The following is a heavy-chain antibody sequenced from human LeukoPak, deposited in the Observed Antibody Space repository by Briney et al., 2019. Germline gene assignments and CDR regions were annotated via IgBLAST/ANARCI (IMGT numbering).Heavy chain of an antibody. J-gene: IGHJ4*02. D-gene: IGHD4-17*01. CDR2: MYNSGST. V-gene: IGHV4-59*01. CDR1: GFTFSSYA. Sequence: GSLRLSCAASGFTFSSYAMSWIRQPPGKGLEWIAYMYNSGSTNYNPSLKSRVTISIDTSKNQFSLKLSSLTAADTAIYYCARGIESYGDYGYWGQGILVTVSS. CDR3: ARGIESYGDYGY.